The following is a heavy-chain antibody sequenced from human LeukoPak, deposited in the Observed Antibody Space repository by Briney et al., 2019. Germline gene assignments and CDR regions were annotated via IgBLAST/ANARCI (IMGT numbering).Heavy chain of an antibody. CDR1: GTSISTNY. Sequence: SETLSLTCSVSGTSISTNYWSWTRQPPGKGLEWLGCIFCSGGTNYKPSLKSRITISVDTSKNQLSLRLSSVTAADTAVYYSARHVDHWGQGTLVTVSS. CDR2: IFCSGGT. V-gene: IGHV4-59*08. J-gene: IGHJ4*02. CDR3: ARHVDH.